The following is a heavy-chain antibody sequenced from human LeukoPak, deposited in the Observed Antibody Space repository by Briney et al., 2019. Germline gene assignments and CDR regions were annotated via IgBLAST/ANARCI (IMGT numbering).Heavy chain of an antibody. CDR3: TRGGGFGVVTNNRFDP. Sequence: GGSLRLSCAASGFTFSNYDIHWVRQAPGKGLEWVSAIGTADDTYYADSVRGRFSISRENAKNSVYLQMNSLRAGDTAVYFCTRGGGFGVVTNNRFDPWGRGTLVTVSS. V-gene: IGHV3-13*01. J-gene: IGHJ5*02. CDR2: IGTADDT. CDR1: GFTFSNYD. D-gene: IGHD3-3*01.